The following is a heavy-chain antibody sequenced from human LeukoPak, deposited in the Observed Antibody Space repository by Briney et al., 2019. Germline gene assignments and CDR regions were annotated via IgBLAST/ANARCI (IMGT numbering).Heavy chain of an antibody. V-gene: IGHV3-15*01. D-gene: IGHD2-8*01. J-gene: IGHJ4*02. CDR2: IKSRTDGGTT. CDR1: GFTFSNAW. Sequence: PGGSLRLSCAASGFTFSNAWMSWVRQAPGKGLERVGRIKSRTDGGTTDYAAPVKGRFTISRDDSKNTLYLQMNSLKTEDTAVYYCTTEDIVLMVYASSIFDYWGQGTLVTVSS. CDR3: TTEDIVLMVYASSIFDY.